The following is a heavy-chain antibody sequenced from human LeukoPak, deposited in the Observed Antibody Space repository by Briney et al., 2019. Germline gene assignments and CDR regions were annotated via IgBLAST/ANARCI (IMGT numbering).Heavy chain of an antibody. D-gene: IGHD1-26*01. J-gene: IGHJ4*02. CDR3: ARESYSGSYFYFDY. V-gene: IGHV1-18*01. Sequence: ASVKVSCKASGYTFTSYGISWVRQAPGHGLEWMGWISAYNGNTNYAQKLQGRVTMTTDTSTRTAYMELRSLRSEDTAVYYCARESYSGSYFYFDYWGQGTLVTVSS. CDR2: ISAYNGNT. CDR1: GYTFTSYG.